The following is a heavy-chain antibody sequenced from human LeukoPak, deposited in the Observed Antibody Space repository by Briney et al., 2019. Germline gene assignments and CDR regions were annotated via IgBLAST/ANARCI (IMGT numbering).Heavy chain of an antibody. CDR2: IIPIFGTA. CDR3: AGRSGAMIAVADTPLALEY. V-gene: IGHV1-69*05. D-gene: IGHD3-22*01. J-gene: IGHJ4*02. Sequence: SVKVSCKASGGTFSSYAISWVRQAPGQGLEWMGGIIPIFGTANYAQEFQGRVTITTDESTSTAYMELSSLRSEDTAVYYCAGRSGAMIAVADTPLALEYWGQGTLVIVSS. CDR1: GGTFSSYA.